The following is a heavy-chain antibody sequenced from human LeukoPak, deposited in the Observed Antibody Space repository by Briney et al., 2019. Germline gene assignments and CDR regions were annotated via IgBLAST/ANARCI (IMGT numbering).Heavy chain of an antibody. Sequence: GESLKISCRASGYSFSTNWIGWVRQMPGKGLEWMGIIYPGDSDTRYSPSFQGQVTISADKSISTAYLQWSSLKASDSAMYYCATNTMFRGIHAFDIWDQGTMVTVSS. J-gene: IGHJ3*02. D-gene: IGHD3-10*01. CDR2: IYPGDSDT. CDR3: ATNTMFRGIHAFDI. CDR1: GYSFSTNW. V-gene: IGHV5-51*01.